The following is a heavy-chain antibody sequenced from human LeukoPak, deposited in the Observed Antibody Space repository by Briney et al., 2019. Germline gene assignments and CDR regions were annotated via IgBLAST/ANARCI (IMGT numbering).Heavy chain of an antibody. CDR2: ISGRDGST. CDR3: AKARGGRGSVFQAVRGVDS. V-gene: IGHV3-23*01. J-gene: IGHJ5*01. Sequence: QPGGSLRLSCAASGFTFTSFAMNWVRQAPGKGLEWVSTISGRDGSTYYADSLKGRFTISRDNSKNTLYLHINSLRADDTALYYCAKARGGRGSVFQAVRGVDSWGQGTLVTVSS. CDR1: GFTFTSFA. D-gene: IGHD3-10*01.